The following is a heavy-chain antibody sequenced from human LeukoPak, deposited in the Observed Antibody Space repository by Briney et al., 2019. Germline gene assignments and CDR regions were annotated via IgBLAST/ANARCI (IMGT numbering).Heavy chain of an antibody. J-gene: IGHJ4*02. D-gene: IGHD3-3*01. CDR3: ARVRKVFGVVTPPYYFDY. CDR1: GGSISSYY. Sequence: SETLSLTCTVSGGSISSYYWSWIRQPPGKGLEWLGYIYYSGSTNYNPSLKSRVTISVDTSKNQFSLKLSSVTAADTAVYYCARVRKVFGVVTPPYYFDYWGQGTLVTVSS. V-gene: IGHV4-59*01. CDR2: IYYSGST.